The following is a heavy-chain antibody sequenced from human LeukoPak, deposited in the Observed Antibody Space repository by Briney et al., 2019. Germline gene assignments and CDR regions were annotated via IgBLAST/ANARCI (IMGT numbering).Heavy chain of an antibody. CDR1: GFTFSSYA. D-gene: IGHD2-15*01. CDR3: AKDIVVVVAAMGGLDY. Sequence: GGSLRLSCAASGFTFSSYAMSWVRQAPGKGLEWVSAISGSGGSTYYADSVKGRFTISRDNSKNTLYLQMNSLGAEDTTVYYCAKDIVVVVAAMGGLDYWGQGTLVTVSS. V-gene: IGHV3-23*01. J-gene: IGHJ4*02. CDR2: ISGSGGST.